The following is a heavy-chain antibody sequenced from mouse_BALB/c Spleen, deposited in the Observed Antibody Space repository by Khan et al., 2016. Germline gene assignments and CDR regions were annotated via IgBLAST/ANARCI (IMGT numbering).Heavy chain of an antibody. D-gene: IGHD1-1*01. Sequence: QIQLVQSGPELKKPGKTVKISCKASGYTFTNYGMNWVKQAPGKGLKWMGWINTYSGESTYADDFKGRFAFSLETSANTAYLQINNLKNEDSATYFCSRYRYYYSSSRYFDFWGARTTVTVSS. CDR3: SRYRYYYSSSRYFDF. V-gene: IGHV9-3-1*01. CDR1: GYTFTNYG. J-gene: IGHJ1*01. CDR2: INTYSGES.